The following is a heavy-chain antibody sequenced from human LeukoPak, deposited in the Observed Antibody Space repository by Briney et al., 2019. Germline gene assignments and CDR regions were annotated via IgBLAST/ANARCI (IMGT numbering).Heavy chain of an antibody. CDR1: GFTLSSNY. CDR3: ARGPRGFDP. V-gene: IGHV3-53*01. CDR2: IYSGGTT. J-gene: IGHJ5*02. Sequence: GGSLRLSCAASGFTLSSNYMNWVRQAPGKGLEWVSLIYSGGTTDYADSVKGRFTISRDNSKNTLYLQMNSLRADDTAVYYCARGPRGFDPWGQGTLVTVSS.